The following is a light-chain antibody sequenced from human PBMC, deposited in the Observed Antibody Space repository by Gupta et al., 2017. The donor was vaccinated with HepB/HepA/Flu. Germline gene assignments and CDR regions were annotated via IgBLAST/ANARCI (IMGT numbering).Light chain of an antibody. CDR3: QQYNAWPFT. CDR1: QSVSSN. V-gene: IGKV3-15*01. CDR2: GAS. J-gene: IGKJ3*01. Sequence: EIVMTQSPATLSVSPGERATVSCRASQSVSSNLAWYQQKPGQAPRLLIYGASTRAIGIPARFSGSGSGTEFTLTISSLQSEDFVVYYCQQYNAWPFTFGPGTKVDVK.